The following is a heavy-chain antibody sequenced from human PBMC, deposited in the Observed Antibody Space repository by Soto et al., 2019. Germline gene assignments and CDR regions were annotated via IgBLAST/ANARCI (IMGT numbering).Heavy chain of an antibody. CDR3: ARISSVDPYGYVNGGLDV. Sequence: QVQLQQSGPGLVKPSETLSLTCSVSGGSIRSYYWSWIRQSPEKGLEWIVYFYHSSNSNYNPSLKSRVTLSVDTSKNQLSLSLRSVTAADTAVYFCARISSVDPYGYVNGGLDVWGQGTTVTVSS. D-gene: IGHD5-18*01. V-gene: IGHV4-59*01. CDR2: FYHSSNS. CDR1: GGSIRSYY. J-gene: IGHJ6*02.